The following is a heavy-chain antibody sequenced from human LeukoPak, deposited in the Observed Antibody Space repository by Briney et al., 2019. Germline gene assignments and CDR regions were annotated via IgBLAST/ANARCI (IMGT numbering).Heavy chain of an antibody. J-gene: IGHJ6*04. V-gene: IGHV2-70*01. D-gene: IGHD6-13*01. CDR3: ARIRSGIAAAGTSPHYYYYGMDV. CDR1: VFSLSTSGMC. CDR2: IDWDDDK. Sequence: SGPALVKPTQTLTLTCTFSVFSLSTSGMCVSWIRQPPGKALEWLALIDWDDDKYYSTSLKTRLTISKDTSKNQVVLTMTNMDPVDTATYYCARIRSGIAAAGTSPHYYYYGMDVWGKGTTVTVSS.